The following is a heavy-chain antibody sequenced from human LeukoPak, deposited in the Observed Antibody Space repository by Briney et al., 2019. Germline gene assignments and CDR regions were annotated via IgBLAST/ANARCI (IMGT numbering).Heavy chain of an antibody. J-gene: IGHJ4*02. Sequence: SQTLSLTCAISGTSVSSNTAAWNWIRQPPSRGLEWLGRTYYRSKWYSDYAVSVKSRITINADTSKNQFSLQLNSVTPEDTAVYFCASEGTRGKLAYWGQGTLVSVSS. V-gene: IGHV6-1*01. CDR2: TYYRSKWYS. CDR1: GTSVSSNTAA. D-gene: IGHD1-1*01. CDR3: ASEGTRGKLAY.